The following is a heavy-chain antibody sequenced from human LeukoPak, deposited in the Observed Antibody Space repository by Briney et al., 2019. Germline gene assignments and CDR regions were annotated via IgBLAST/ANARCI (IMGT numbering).Heavy chain of an antibody. Sequence: ASLKVSCEASGYTFTGYYIHWVRQAPGQGLERMGWINPNSGGTNYAQKFQGRVTMTRDTSISTAYMELSRLRSDDTAVYFCATDLSGNYHNCFDPWGQGTLVTVSS. CDR2: INPNSGGT. V-gene: IGHV1-2*02. CDR3: ATDLSGNYHNCFDP. D-gene: IGHD1-26*01. J-gene: IGHJ5*02. CDR1: GYTFTGYY.